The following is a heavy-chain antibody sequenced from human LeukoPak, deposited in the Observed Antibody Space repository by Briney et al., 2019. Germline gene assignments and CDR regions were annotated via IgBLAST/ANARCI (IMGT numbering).Heavy chain of an antibody. CDR1: GGSFSGYY. J-gene: IGHJ5*02. V-gene: IGHV4-31*11. CDR2: ISYSGGT. D-gene: IGHD6-25*01. Sequence: NPSETLSLTCAVYGGSFSGYYWSWIRQHPGKGLEWIGYISYSGGTYYNSSLKSRVTISVDTSKNQFSLKLNSVTAADTAVYFCARGGRRGYNWFDPWSQGTLVTVSS. CDR3: ARGGRRGYNWFDP.